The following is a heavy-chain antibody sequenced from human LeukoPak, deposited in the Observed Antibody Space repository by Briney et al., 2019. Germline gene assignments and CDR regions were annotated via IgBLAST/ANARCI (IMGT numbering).Heavy chain of an antibody. Sequence: SETLSLTCTVSGASISNNSDYWGWIRQPPGKGLEWIGSIYYSATTFYNPSLKSRVTIFVDTSKNQFSLKLSSVTAADTAVYYCARVDVVVPSGGPFDPWGQGTLVTVSS. V-gene: IGHV4-39*07. CDR1: GASISNNSDY. CDR3: ARVDVVVPSGGPFDP. CDR2: IYYSATT. D-gene: IGHD2-2*01. J-gene: IGHJ5*02.